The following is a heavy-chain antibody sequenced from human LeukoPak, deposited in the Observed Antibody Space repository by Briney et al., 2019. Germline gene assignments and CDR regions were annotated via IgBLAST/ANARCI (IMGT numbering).Heavy chain of an antibody. V-gene: IGHV1-46*01. CDR2: IYPRDGSI. Sequence: GASVKVSCKASGYTFTSNYIHWVRQAPGQGLEWMGMIYPRDGSISYAQKFQGRVTVTRDTSTSTVHMELSGLGSEDTAVYYCARDQEGFDYWGQGTLVTVSS. CDR1: GYTFTSNY. J-gene: IGHJ4*02. CDR3: ARDQEGFDY.